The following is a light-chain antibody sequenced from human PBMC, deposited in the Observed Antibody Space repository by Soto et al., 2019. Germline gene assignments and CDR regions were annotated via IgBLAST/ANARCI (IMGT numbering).Light chain of an antibody. CDR1: QSVSSSY. Sequence: EIVLTQSPGTLSLSPGERATLSCRASQSVSSSYLAWYQQKPGQAPRLLIYGASSRATGIPDRFSGSGSGTDFTLTISRLEPEDLAVYYCQQDGSSPIFTFGPGTKVDIK. V-gene: IGKV3-20*01. J-gene: IGKJ3*01. CDR3: QQDGSSPIFT. CDR2: GAS.